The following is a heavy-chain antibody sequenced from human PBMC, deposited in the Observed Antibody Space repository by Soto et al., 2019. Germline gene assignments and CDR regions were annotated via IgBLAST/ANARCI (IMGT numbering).Heavy chain of an antibody. CDR1: GFTFSSYA. V-gene: IGHV3-23*01. D-gene: IGHD3-10*01. Sequence: RLSCAASGFTFSSYAMYWVRQAPGKGLEWVSTISNSGDTYYADSVEGRFTISRDNSKDTVHLQMNSLRAEDTAVYYCAKPKFRGVGVNVWGTGTTVTVSS. CDR2: ISNSGDT. CDR3: AKPKFRGVGVNV. J-gene: IGHJ6*04.